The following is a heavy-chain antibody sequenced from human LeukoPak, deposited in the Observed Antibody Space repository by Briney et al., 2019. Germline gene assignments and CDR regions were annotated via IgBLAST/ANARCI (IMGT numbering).Heavy chain of an antibody. D-gene: IGHD3-22*01. CDR1: GGSISSGDYY. CDR3: ARDALGGSSGYYYVGAFDI. Sequence: SETLSLTCTVSGGSISSGDYYWGWIRQPPGKGLEWIGYIYYSGSTYYNPSLKSRVTISVDTSKNQFSLKLSSVTAADTAVYYCARDALGGSSGYYYVGAFDIWGQGTMVTVSS. J-gene: IGHJ3*02. CDR2: IYYSGST. V-gene: IGHV4-30-4*01.